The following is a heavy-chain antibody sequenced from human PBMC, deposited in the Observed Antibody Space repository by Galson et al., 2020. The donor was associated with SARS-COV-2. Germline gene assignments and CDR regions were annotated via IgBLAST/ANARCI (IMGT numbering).Heavy chain of an antibody. J-gene: IGHJ4*02. CDR1: GFTFSSYC. Sequence: TAESLRLSCAASGFTFSSYCMHWVRQAPGKGLEWVAVICYDGSNKYNADPVKGRFTISRDNSKNTLYLQMDSLGAEGTAVYYCARDQLDGYNFPFDYWGQGTLVTVSS. CDR2: ICYDGSNK. CDR3: ARDQLDGYNFPFDY. V-gene: IGHV3-33*08. D-gene: IGHD5-12*01.